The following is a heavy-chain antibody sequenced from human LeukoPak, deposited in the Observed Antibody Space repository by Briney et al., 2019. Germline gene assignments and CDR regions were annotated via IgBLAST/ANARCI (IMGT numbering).Heavy chain of an antibody. CDR3: AKDVRGGCSGGSCYY. D-gene: IGHD2-15*01. V-gene: IGHV1-69*05. CDR1: EGTFSSYA. CDR2: IIPIFGTA. Sequence: ASVKVSCKASEGTFSSYAISWVRQAPGQGLEWMGGIIPIFGTANYAQKFQGRVTITTDEPTSTAYMELSSLRSEDTAVYYCAKDVRGGCSGGSCYYWGQGTLVTVSS. J-gene: IGHJ4*02.